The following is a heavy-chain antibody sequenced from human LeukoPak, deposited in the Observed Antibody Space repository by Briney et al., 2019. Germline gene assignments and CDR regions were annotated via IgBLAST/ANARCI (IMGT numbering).Heavy chain of an antibody. CDR3: AGGYSYGSVDY. CDR2: IYYSGST. V-gene: IGHV4-59*01. CDR1: GGSISSYY. D-gene: IGHD5-18*01. Sequence: PSETLSLTCTVSGGSISSYYWSWIRHPPGKGLEWIGYIYYSGSTNYNPSLKSRVTISVDTSKNQFSLKLSSVTAADTAVYYCAGGYSYGSVDYWGQGTLVTVSS. J-gene: IGHJ4*02.